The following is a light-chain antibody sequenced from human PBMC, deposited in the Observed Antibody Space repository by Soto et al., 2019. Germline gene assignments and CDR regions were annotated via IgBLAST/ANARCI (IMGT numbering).Light chain of an antibody. J-gene: IGKJ1*01. Sequence: EIILTQSPATLSSSPGERATISCRPRQTVSSNYLAWCQQRPGQAPRLLIYGASTRAAGIPDRFSGSGSGTDFTLTISRLESEDFAVYYCQQYGHSPWTFGQGTKVDIK. CDR1: QTVSSNY. CDR3: QQYGHSPWT. V-gene: IGKV3-20*01. CDR2: GAS.